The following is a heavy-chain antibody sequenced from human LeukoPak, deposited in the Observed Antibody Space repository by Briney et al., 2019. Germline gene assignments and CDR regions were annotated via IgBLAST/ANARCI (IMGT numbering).Heavy chain of an antibody. J-gene: IGHJ4*02. D-gene: IGHD6-19*01. CDR1: GFTFSSYA. V-gene: IGHV3-23*01. CDR2: INGGGGRT. CDR3: ANSKVADFHY. Sequence: GGSLRLSCAASGFTFSSYAMGWVHQAPGKGLEWVSAINGGGGRTYYADSVKGRFTISRDNSKNTLYLQMNSLRVDDTAVYYCANSKVADFHYWGQGTRVTVSS.